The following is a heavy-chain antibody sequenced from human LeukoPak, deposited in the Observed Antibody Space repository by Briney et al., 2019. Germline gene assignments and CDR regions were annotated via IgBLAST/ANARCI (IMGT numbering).Heavy chain of an antibody. J-gene: IGHJ4*02. Sequence: GGSLRLSCAASGFTFSSYTMNWVRQAPGKGLEWVSYISSSSSTIYYSDSVKGRFTISRENAKNSLYLQMNSLRAEDTAVYYCARDYSGSSLDYWGQGTLVTVSS. CDR2: ISSSSSTI. V-gene: IGHV3-48*01. CDR3: ARDYSGSSLDY. D-gene: IGHD1-26*01. CDR1: GFTFSSYT.